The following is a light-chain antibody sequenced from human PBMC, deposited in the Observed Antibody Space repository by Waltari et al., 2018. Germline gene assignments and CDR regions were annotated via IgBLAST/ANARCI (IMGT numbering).Light chain of an antibody. J-gene: IGKJ4*01. Sequence: EVVLTQSPATLSLSPGERATPSCRASQGVYNFLAWYQQKPGQAPRLLIYEASQRATGIPARFSGSGSGTDFTLTISNLEPEDVAVYYCQQRANWPPLTFGGGTKVEIK. CDR1: QGVYNF. V-gene: IGKV3-11*01. CDR3: QQRANWPPLT. CDR2: EAS.